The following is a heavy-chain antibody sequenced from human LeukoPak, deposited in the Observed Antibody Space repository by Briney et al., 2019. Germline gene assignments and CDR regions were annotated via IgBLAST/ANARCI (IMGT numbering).Heavy chain of an antibody. J-gene: IGHJ2*01. Sequence: PGGSLRLSCAASGFTFSSYGMHWVRQAPGKGLEWMAVISFDGSNKYYTDSVKGRFTISRDNSKNTLYLQMNSLRAEDTAVYYCAKDLGDDDLWYFDLWGRGTLVTVSS. CDR2: ISFDGSNK. V-gene: IGHV3-30*18. D-gene: IGHD3-16*01. CDR3: AKDLGDDDLWYFDL. CDR1: GFTFSSYG.